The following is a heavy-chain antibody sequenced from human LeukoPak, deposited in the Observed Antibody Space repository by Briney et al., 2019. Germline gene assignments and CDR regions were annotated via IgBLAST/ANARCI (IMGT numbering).Heavy chain of an antibody. J-gene: IGHJ4*02. CDR3: AGPWGSTYWYYFDD. Sequence: SETLSLTCSVPSGSINSHYWSWIRQPPGKGLEWIGYVHYSGNTNYNPSLRSRVTMSLHTSQNQVSLTLRSVTAADTAVYYCAGPWGSTYWYYFDDWGQGTLVTVSS. D-gene: IGHD2-2*01. CDR2: VHYSGNT. CDR1: SGSINSHY. V-gene: IGHV4-59*03.